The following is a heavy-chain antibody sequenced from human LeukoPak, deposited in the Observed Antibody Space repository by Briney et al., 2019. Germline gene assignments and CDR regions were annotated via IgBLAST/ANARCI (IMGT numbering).Heavy chain of an antibody. CDR2: IWHDGSND. CDR1: GFTFSGYG. V-gene: IGHV3-33*01. CDR3: ARSIPRYDGSAYYPDY. J-gene: IGHJ4*02. D-gene: IGHD3-22*01. Sequence: GGSLRLSCAASGFTFSGYGMHWVRQAPGKGLEWVAVIWHDGSNDDYADSVKGRFTISRDNSKNTLYLQMNSLRAEDTAVYYCARSIPRYDGSAYYPDYWGQGTLVTVSS.